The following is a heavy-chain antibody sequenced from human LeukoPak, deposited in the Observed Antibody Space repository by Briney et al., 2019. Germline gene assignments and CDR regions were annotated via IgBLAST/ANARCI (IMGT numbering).Heavy chain of an antibody. J-gene: IGHJ3*02. D-gene: IGHD5-18*01. CDR3: ASGIQLWLHAFDI. Sequence: SETLSLTCTVSDDSISDYYWSWIRQPPGKGLEWIGYIYYSGSTNYNPSLKSRVTISVDTSKNQFSLKLSSVTAADTAVYYCASGIQLWLHAFDIWGQGTMVTVSS. CDR1: DDSISDYY. CDR2: IYYSGST. V-gene: IGHV4-59*01.